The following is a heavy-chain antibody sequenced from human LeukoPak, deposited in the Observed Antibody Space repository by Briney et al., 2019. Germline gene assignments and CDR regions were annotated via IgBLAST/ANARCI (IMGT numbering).Heavy chain of an antibody. Sequence: ASVKVSCKASGGTFSSYAISWVRQAPGQGLEWMGGIIPIFGTANYAQKFQGRVTITTDESTSTAYMELSSLRSEDTAVYYCARDGSYGYEPLYYMDVWGKGTTVTVSS. CDR3: ARDGSYGYEPLYYMDV. J-gene: IGHJ6*03. CDR1: GGTFSSYA. D-gene: IGHD5-18*01. CDR2: IIPIFGTA. V-gene: IGHV1-69*05.